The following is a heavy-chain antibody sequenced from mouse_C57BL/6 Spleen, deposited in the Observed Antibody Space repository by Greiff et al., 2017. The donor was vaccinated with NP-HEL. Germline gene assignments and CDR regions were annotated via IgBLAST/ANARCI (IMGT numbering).Heavy chain of an antibody. CDR1: GFTFSSYA. Sequence: EVKLVESGGGLVKPGGSLKLSCAASGFTFSSYAMSWVRQTPEKRLEWVATISDGGSYTYYPDNVKGRFTISRDNAKNNLYLQMSHLKSEDTAMYYCARDGAPYFDVWGTGTTVTVSS. CDR3: ARDGAPYFDV. V-gene: IGHV5-4*01. J-gene: IGHJ1*03. CDR2: ISDGGSYT.